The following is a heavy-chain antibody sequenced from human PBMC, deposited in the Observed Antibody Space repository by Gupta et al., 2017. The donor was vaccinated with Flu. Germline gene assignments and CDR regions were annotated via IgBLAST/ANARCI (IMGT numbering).Heavy chain of an antibody. V-gene: IGHV1-2*02. CDR1: GYTFTDYY. J-gene: IGHJ2*01. CDR3: AITPSIAGWFFDL. D-gene: IGHD2/OR15-2a*01. CDR2: INPYSGST. Sequence: QVQLVQSGDEVKKPGASVKVSCKASGYTFTDYYIHWVRQAPGQGPEWMAWINPYSGSTFYAQKFQGRLTLSTDASIHTAYMDLTSLSSDDTAVYFCAITPSIAGWFFDLWGRGTLVTVSS.